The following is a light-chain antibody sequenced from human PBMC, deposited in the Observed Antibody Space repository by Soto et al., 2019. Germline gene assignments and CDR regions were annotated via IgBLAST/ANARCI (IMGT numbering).Light chain of an antibody. CDR2: DAS. CDR3: QQRSNWPRS. Sequence: IVLTQSPATLSLSPGERATLSGRASQSVSSYLAWYQQKPGQAPRLLIDDASNRVTGIPARFSGSGSGTDFTLTISSLEPEEFAVYYCQQRSNWPRSFGQGTRLEI. CDR1: QSVSSY. V-gene: IGKV3-11*01. J-gene: IGKJ5*01.